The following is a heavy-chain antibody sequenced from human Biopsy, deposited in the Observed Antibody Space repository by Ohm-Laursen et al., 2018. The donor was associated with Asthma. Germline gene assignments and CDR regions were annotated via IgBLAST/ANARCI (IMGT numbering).Heavy chain of an antibody. Sequence: SSVKVSCKAPGGTFSNFAISWVRQAPGQGLEWLGGIMTVFGTTNYAQKFQGRVTITADESTGTAYMEVTSPRSEDTAIYYCARCQVGYSSGWSLLLKKIYYSGMDVWGQGTAVTVSS. V-gene: IGHV1-69*01. D-gene: IGHD6-19*01. CDR3: ARCQVGYSSGWSLLLKKIYYSGMDV. CDR2: IMTVFGTT. CDR1: GGTFSNFA. J-gene: IGHJ6*02.